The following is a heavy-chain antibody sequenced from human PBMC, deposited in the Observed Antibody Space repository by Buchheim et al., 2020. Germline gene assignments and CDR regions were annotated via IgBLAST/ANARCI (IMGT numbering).Heavy chain of an antibody. V-gene: IGHV1-46*01. CDR2: INPSGGST. J-gene: IGHJ6*02. D-gene: IGHD2-15*01. Sequence: QVQLVQSGAEVKKPGASVKVSCKASGYTFTSYYMHWVRQAPGQGLEWMGIINPSGGSTSYAQKFQGRVTMTRDTSTSTVYMELSSLRSEDTAVYYCARGDCSGGSCYQPTTYGMDVWGQGTT. CDR1: GYTFTSYY. CDR3: ARGDCSGGSCYQPTTYGMDV.